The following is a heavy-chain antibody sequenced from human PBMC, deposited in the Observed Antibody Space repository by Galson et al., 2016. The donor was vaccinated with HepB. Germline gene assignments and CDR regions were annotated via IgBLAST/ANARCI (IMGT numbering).Heavy chain of an antibody. V-gene: IGHV4-4*02. CDR1: GGSISDNW. D-gene: IGHD6-19*01. J-gene: IGHJ4*02. Sequence: SETLSLTCSVSGGSISDNWWSWVRQAPGKGLDWVGEVYHTGKTNFNPSLQSRVTISVDKSKNQLSLKLNSVSAADTAVYFCARRIAVATTRGFDFWGQGTLVTVSS. CDR2: VYHTGKT. CDR3: ARRIAVATTRGFDF.